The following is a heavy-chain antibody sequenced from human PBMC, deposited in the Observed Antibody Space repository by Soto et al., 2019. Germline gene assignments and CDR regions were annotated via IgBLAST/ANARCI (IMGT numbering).Heavy chain of an antibody. Sequence: ASVKVSCKASGHTFTGYYMHWVRQAPGQGLEWMGWINPNSGGTNYAQKFQGRVTMTRDTSISTAYMELSRLRSDDTAVYYCASHYYDSSRYYYGMDVWGQGTTVTVSS. CDR1: GHTFTGYY. CDR2: INPNSGGT. V-gene: IGHV1-2*02. D-gene: IGHD3-22*01. J-gene: IGHJ6*02. CDR3: ASHYYDSSRYYYGMDV.